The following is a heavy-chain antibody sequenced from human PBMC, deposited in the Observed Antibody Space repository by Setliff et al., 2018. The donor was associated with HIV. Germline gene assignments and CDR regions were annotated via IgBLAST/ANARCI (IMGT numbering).Heavy chain of an antibody. J-gene: IGHJ5*02. Sequence: SETLSLTCAVSGYSISTDYYWGWIRQPPGKGLEWIGSIYHSGTTYYNPSLKSRVTISVDTSKNHFSLKLSSLTAADTAVYYCARHDCGGDCSINWFDPWGQGTLVTVSS. CDR1: GYSISTDYY. CDR2: IYHSGTT. D-gene: IGHD2-21*02. V-gene: IGHV4-38-2*01. CDR3: ARHDCGGDCSINWFDP.